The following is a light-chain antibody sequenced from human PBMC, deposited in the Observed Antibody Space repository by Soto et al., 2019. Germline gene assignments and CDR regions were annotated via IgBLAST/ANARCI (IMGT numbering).Light chain of an antibody. CDR2: GAS. CDR3: KQYGSSPPIT. J-gene: IGKJ5*01. CDR1: QSVSSSY. V-gene: IGKV3-20*01. Sequence: EIVLTQSPGTLSLSPGERATLSCRASQSVSSSYLAWYQQKPGQAPRLLIYGASSRATGIPDRFSGSGSGTYSTLTISRLEPEDFAVYYCKQYGSSPPITFGQGTRLEIK.